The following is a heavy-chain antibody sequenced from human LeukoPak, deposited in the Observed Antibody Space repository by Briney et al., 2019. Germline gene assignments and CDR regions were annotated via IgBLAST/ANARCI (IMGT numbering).Heavy chain of an antibody. Sequence: GSLRLSCAASGFPFSSYGMHWVRQAPGKGLEWVAFIRYDGSNKYYADSVKGRFTISRDNSKNTLYLQMNSLRAEDTAVYYCAKDLHFWRRFDYWGQGTLVTVSS. V-gene: IGHV3-30*02. CDR1: GFPFSSYG. CDR2: IRYDGSNK. CDR3: AKDLHFWRRFDY. D-gene: IGHD3-3*02. J-gene: IGHJ4*02.